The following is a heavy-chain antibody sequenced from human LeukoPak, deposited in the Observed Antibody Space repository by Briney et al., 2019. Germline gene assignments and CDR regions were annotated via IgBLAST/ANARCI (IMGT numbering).Heavy chain of an antibody. D-gene: IGHD3-10*01. V-gene: IGHV3-15*01. Sequence: GGSLRLSCAASGFTFSNAWMSWVRQAPGKGLEWVGRIKSKTDGGTTDYAAPVKGRFTISRDDSKNTLYLQVNSLKTEDTAVYYCTTDNYGSGSYSLSSFDYWGQGTLVTVSS. CDR1: GFTFSNAW. J-gene: IGHJ4*02. CDR3: TTDNYGSGSYSLSSFDY. CDR2: IKSKTDGGTT.